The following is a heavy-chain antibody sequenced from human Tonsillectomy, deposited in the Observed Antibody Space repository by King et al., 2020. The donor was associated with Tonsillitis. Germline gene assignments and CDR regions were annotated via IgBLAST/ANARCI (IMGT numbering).Heavy chain of an antibody. CDR2: ISYDGRNK. J-gene: IGHJ4*02. V-gene: IGHV3-30*18. CDR1: GFTFSSYG. Sequence: VQLVESGGGVVQPGRSLRLSCAASGFTFSSYGMHWVRQAPGKGLEWVAVISYDGRNKYYADSVKGRFTISRDNSKNTLYLQMNSLRAEDTAVYYCAKMGGDAVVATTGPLPLDYWGQGTLVTVSS. CDR3: AKMGGDAVVATTGPLPLDY. D-gene: IGHD2-15*01.